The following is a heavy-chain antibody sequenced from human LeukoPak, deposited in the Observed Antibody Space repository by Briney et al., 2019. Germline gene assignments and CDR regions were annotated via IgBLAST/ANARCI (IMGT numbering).Heavy chain of an antibody. CDR3: TRLGIAPRDFDY. J-gene: IGHJ4*02. D-gene: IGHD6-6*01. V-gene: IGHV3-53*01. Sequence: GGSLRLSCAASGFTVSSNYMSWVRQAPGKGLEWVSVIYSGGSTYYADSVKGRFTISRDNSKSTLYIQMNSLRAEDTAVYYCTRLGIAPRDFDYWGQGTLVTVSS. CDR2: IYSGGST. CDR1: GFTVSSNY.